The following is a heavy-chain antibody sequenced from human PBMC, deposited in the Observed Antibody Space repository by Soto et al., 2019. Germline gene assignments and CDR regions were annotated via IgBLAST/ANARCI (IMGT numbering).Heavy chain of an antibody. CDR2: ISASGDGT. V-gene: IGHV3-23*01. Sequence: EVQLLESGGGLVQPGGSLRLACAASGFTLSSCGMSWVRQAPGKGLEWVSAISASGDGTYYADSVKGRFTISRDNSKNTLYLQMNSLRAEDTAVYYCAKDRTTSSGGYYGYFDYWGQGTLVTVSS. CDR1: GFTLSSCG. D-gene: IGHD3-22*01. CDR3: AKDRTTSSGGYYGYFDY. J-gene: IGHJ4*02.